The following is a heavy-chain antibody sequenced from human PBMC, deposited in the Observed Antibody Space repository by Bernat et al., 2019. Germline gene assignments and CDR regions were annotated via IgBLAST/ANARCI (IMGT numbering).Heavy chain of an antibody. D-gene: IGHD3-3*01. CDR2: INPNSGGT. J-gene: IGHJ6*02. V-gene: IGHV1-2*04. Sequence: QVQLVQSGAEVKKPGASVKVSCKASGYTFTGYYMHWVRQAPGQGLEWMGWINPNSGGTNYAQKFQGWFTMPRDTSISTAYMELSRLRSDDTAVYYCAREGPYYDFWSGYDSSWYGMDVWGQGTTVTVSS. CDR1: GYTFTGYY. CDR3: AREGPYYDFWSGYDSSWYGMDV.